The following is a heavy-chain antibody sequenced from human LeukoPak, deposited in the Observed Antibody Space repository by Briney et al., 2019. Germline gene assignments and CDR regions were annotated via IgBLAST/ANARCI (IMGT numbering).Heavy chain of an antibody. CDR3: AKDLNDVSQYYYFDY. Sequence: AGGSLRLSCAASGFTFSSYAMSWVRQAPGKGLEWVSAISGSGGSTYYADSVKGRFTISRDNSKTTLYLQMTSLRAEDTAIYYCAKDLNDVSQYYYFDYWGQGALVTVSS. D-gene: IGHD1-1*01. CDR2: ISGSGGST. J-gene: IGHJ4*02. V-gene: IGHV3-23*01. CDR1: GFTFSSYA.